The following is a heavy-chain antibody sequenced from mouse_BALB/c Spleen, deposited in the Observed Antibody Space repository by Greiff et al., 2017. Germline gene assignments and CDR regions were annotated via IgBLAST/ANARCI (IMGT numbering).Heavy chain of an antibody. CDR2: IWSGGST. D-gene: IGHD2-1*01. CDR3: ARKEEGYYGNYKAMDY. Sequence: VKLMESGPGLVQPSQSLSITCTVSGFSLTSYGVHWVRQSPGKGLEWLGVIWSGGSTDYNAAFISRLSISKDNSKSQVFFKMNSLQADDTAIYYCARKEEGYYGNYKAMDYWGQGTSVTVSS. V-gene: IGHV2-4-1*01. CDR1: GFSLTSYG. J-gene: IGHJ4*01.